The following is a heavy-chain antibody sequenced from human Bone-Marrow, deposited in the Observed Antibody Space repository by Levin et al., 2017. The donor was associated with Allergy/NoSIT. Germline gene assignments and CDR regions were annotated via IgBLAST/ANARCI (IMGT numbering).Heavy chain of an antibody. D-gene: IGHD2-15*01. CDR1: GLTFSSYA. V-gene: IGHV3-23*01. J-gene: IGHJ4*02. CDR3: AKMSVRCSGGRCYSGDLDY. CDR2: ISSSGGST. Sequence: PGGSLRLSCAASGLTFSSYAMSWVRQAPGKGLEWVSTISSSGGSTYYANSVKGRFTISRDNSKSTVYLQMNSLRAEDTAVYYCAKMSVRCSGGRCYSGDLDYWGQGTLVSVSS.